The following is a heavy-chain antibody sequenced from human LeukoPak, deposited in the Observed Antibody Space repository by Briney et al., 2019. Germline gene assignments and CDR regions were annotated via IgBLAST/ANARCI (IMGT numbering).Heavy chain of an antibody. CDR2: ISWKSGSI. D-gene: IGHD3-10*01. J-gene: IGHJ4*02. V-gene: IGHV3-9*01. CDR1: GFTFDDYA. Sequence: GGSLRLSCAASGFTFDDYAMHWVRQAPGKGLEWVSGISWKSGSIGYADSVKGRFTISRDNAKNSLYLQMNSLRAEGTALYYCAKGKDGFGHFDYWGQGTLVTVSS. CDR3: AKGKDGFGHFDY.